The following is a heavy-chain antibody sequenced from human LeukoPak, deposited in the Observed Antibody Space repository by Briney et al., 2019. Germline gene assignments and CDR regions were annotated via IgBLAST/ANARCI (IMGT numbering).Heavy chain of an antibody. CDR1: GFSFSSYA. V-gene: IGHV3-30-3*01. CDR2: ISYDGSDK. Sequence: QPGGSLRLSCAASGFSFSSYAMHWVRQAPGKGLEWVTVISYDGSDKYYADSVKGRFTISRDNSKNTVYLHMNSLRPEDTAVYLCARDPKRYCSGVSCYLDYWGQGTLVTVSS. CDR3: ARDPKRYCSGVSCYLDY. J-gene: IGHJ4*02. D-gene: IGHD2-15*01.